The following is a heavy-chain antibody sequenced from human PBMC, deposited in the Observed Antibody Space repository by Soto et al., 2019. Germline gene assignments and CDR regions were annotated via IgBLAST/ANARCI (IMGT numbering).Heavy chain of an antibody. CDR1: GFTFSSYA. V-gene: IGHV3-30-3*01. CDR2: ISYDGSNK. J-gene: IGHJ6*02. CDR3: ARAAYADNYYYYGMDV. Sequence: GGSLRLSCAASGFTFSSYAMHWVRQAPGKGLEWVAVISYDGSNKYYADSVKGRFTISRDNSKNTLYLQMNSLRAEDTAVYYCARAAYADNYYYYGMDVWGQGTTVTVSS.